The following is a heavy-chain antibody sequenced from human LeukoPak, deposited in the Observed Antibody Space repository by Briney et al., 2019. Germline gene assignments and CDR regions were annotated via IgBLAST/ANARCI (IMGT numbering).Heavy chain of an antibody. CDR3: ARDGSGSYYYYYGMDV. J-gene: IGHJ6*02. Sequence: PGGSLRLSCAASGFTFSGYAMHWVRQAPGKGLEWVAVISYDGSNKYYADSVKGRFTISRDNSKNTLYLQMNSLRAEDTAVYYCARDGSGSYYYYYGMDVWGQGTTVTVSS. D-gene: IGHD3-10*01. V-gene: IGHV3-30*04. CDR1: GFTFSGYA. CDR2: ISYDGSNK.